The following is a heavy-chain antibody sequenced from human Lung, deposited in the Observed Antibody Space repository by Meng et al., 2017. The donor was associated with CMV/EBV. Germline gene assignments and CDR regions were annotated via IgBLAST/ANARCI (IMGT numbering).Heavy chain of an antibody. Sequence: QVQWRESGPALVKPSETLSLTCAVSGDSITNHDWWAWVRQPPGKGLEWIGEIPHRGSSAYNPSLKSRVSMSIDKSKNQFSLKLTSVTAADTAVYHCLRRSGGSVWGQGTLVTVSS. CDR1: GDSITNHDW. J-gene: IGHJ1*01. CDR3: LRRSGGSV. CDR2: IPHRGSS. D-gene: IGHD3-10*01. V-gene: IGHV4-4*02.